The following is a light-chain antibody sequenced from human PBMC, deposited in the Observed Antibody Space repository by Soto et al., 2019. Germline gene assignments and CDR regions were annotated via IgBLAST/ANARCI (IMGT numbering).Light chain of an antibody. CDR2: GAS. CDR1: QTIRRNY. V-gene: IGKV3-20*01. J-gene: IGKJ1*01. CDR3: QQYGSSPWT. Sequence: ETVLTQSQGTLSLYPGERATLSCRASQTIRRNYLAWYRQTPGQAPRLLIYGASNRATGIADRFSGSGSGTDFTLIISRREPEDFARYYCQQYGSSPWTFGQGTKVEIK.